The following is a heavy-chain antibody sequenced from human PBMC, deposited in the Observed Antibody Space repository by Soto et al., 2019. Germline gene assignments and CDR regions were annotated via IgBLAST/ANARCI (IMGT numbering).Heavy chain of an antibody. CDR3: ARVRVIRGVIPSHFGL. Sequence: QAHLAQSGAEVKKPGSSVTVSCKASGGTFNSYGISWVRQAPGQGLDWMGVIIPLYGTVNYARKFQGRASITADKSTSTAYMDLNSLRSDDTAVYYCARVRVIRGVIPSHFGLWGQGTQVTVSS. CDR2: IIPLYGTV. D-gene: IGHD3-10*01. J-gene: IGHJ4*02. V-gene: IGHV1-69*06. CDR1: GGTFNSYG.